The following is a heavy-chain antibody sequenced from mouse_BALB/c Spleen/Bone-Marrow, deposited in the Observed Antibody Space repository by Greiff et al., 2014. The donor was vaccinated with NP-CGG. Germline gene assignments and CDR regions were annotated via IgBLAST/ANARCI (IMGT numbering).Heavy chain of an antibody. V-gene: IGHV5-17*02. D-gene: IGHD2-1*01. Sequence: EVKLVESGGGLVQPGGSRKLSCAASGFTFSSFGMHWVRQAPEKGLEWVAYISSGSSTIYYADTGKGRFTISRDNPKNTLFLQMTSLRSEDTAMYYCARGGNFAWFAYWGQGTLVTVSA. J-gene: IGHJ3*01. CDR3: ARGGNFAWFAY. CDR2: ISSGSSTI. CDR1: GFTFSSFG.